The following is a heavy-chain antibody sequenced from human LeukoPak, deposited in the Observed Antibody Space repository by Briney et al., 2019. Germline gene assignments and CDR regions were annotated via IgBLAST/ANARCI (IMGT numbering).Heavy chain of an antibody. J-gene: IGHJ4*02. CDR2: IYYIGST. Sequence: SETLSLTCTVSGGAIRSYYWSWIRQPPGKGLEWIGSIYYIGSTKYNPSLKSRVTISVDTSKNQFSLKLTSVTAADTAVYYCARVVAAATYYFDYWGQGTLVTVSS. V-gene: IGHV4-59*01. D-gene: IGHD6-13*01. CDR3: ARVVAAATYYFDY. CDR1: GGAIRSYY.